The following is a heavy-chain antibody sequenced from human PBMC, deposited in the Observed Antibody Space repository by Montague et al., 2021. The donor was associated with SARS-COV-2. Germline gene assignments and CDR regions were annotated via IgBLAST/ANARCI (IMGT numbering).Heavy chain of an antibody. CDR1: GFTFGDYA. D-gene: IGHD2-15*01. V-gene: IGHV3-9*01. CDR3: AKGDIAYYYYGMDV. J-gene: IGHJ6*02. Sequence: SRSISCAASGFTFGDYAMHWVRQAPGKGLEWVSGISWNSGSIGYADSVKGRFTISRDNAKNSLYLQMNSLRAEDTALYYCAKGDIAYYYYGMDVWGQGTTVTVSS. CDR2: ISWNSGSI.